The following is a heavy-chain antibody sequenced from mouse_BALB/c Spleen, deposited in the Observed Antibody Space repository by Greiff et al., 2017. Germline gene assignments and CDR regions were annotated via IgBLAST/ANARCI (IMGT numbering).Heavy chain of an antibody. V-gene: IGHV2-9*02. Sequence: VKLQESGPGLVAPSQSLSITCTVSGFSLTSYGVHWVRQPPGKGLEWLGVIWAGGSTNYNSALMSRLSISKDNSKSQVFLKMNSLQTDDTAMYYCARPRDGANWEPWFAYWGQGTLVTVSA. J-gene: IGHJ3*01. CDR1: GFSLTSYG. D-gene: IGHD4-1*01. CDR3: ARPRDGANWEPWFAY. CDR2: IWAGGST.